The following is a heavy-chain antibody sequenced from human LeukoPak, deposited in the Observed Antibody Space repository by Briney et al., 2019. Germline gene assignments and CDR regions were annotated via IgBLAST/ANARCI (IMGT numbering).Heavy chain of an antibody. CDR1: GYNFTNYW. J-gene: IGHJ5*02. CDR3: ARHYGSGNPWVDP. Sequence: GESLKISCKGSGYNFTNYWIGWVRQMPGKGLEWVGIIYPGDSDTRYSPAFQGQVTISADKSISTAYLQWNSLKALDTAMYYCARHYGSGNPWVDPWGQGTLVTVSS. CDR2: IYPGDSDT. D-gene: IGHD3-10*01. V-gene: IGHV5-51*01.